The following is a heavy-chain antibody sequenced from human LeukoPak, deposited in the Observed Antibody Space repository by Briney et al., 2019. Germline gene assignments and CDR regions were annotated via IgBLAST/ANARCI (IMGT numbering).Heavy chain of an antibody. D-gene: IGHD2/OR15-2a*01. Sequence: SGGSLRLSCAASGFTFSSYGMHWVRQAPGKGLEWVANIKQDGSEKYYVDSVKGRFTISRDNAKNSLFLQMNSLRAEDTAVYFCATRPLGLYPYYFDYWGQGILVIVSS. CDR1: GFTFSSYG. CDR3: ATRPLGLYPYYFDY. CDR2: IKQDGSEK. V-gene: IGHV3-7*01. J-gene: IGHJ4*02.